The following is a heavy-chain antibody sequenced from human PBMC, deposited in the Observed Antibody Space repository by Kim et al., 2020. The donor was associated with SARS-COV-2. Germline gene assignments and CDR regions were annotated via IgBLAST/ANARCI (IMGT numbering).Heavy chain of an antibody. CDR3: ARGPPPYDIVVEPAARWGGGYYYGMDV. Sequence: ASVKVSCKASGYTFTGYYMHWVRQAPGQGLEWMGWINPNSGGTNYAQKFQGRVTMTRDTSISTAYMELSRLRSDDTAVYYCARGPPPYDIVVEPAARWGGGYYYGMDVWGQGTTVTVSS. CDR1: GYTFTGYY. D-gene: IGHD2-2*01. CDR2: INPNSGGT. V-gene: IGHV1-2*02. J-gene: IGHJ6*02.